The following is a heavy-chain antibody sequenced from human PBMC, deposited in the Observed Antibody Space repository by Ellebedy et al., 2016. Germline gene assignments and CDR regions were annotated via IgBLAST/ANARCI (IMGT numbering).Heavy chain of an antibody. V-gene: IGHV5-51*01. CDR3: ASLSPGQQLDHFDI. CDR1: GYCLTSDW. CDR2: IYPGDSDT. J-gene: IGHJ3*02. D-gene: IGHD6-13*01. Sequence: GESLKISWTGSGYCLTSDWIGWVRQMSGKVLEWMGIIYPGDSDTRYSPSFQGQVTISADKSISTAYLQWSSLKASDTAMYYCASLSPGQQLDHFDIWGQGTMVTVSS.